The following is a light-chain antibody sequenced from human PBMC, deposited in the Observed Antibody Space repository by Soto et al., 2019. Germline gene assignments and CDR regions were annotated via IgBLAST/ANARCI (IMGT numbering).Light chain of an antibody. Sequence: QSVLTQPPSASGTPGQRVTISCSGSSSNIGSNTVNWYQQLPGTAPKLLIYTNNQRPSGVPDRFSGSKSGTSASLAISGLQSEDEADYYCAAWDDSLNGLYVFGPWTKVTVL. CDR3: AAWDDSLNGLYV. CDR1: SSNIGSNT. V-gene: IGLV1-44*01. CDR2: TNN. J-gene: IGLJ1*01.